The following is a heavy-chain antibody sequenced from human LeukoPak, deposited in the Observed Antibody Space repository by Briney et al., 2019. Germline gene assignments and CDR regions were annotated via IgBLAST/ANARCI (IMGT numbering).Heavy chain of an antibody. D-gene: IGHD3-16*01. J-gene: IGHJ4*02. CDR2: IGSSATTI. CDR1: GFTFSTYS. Sequence: GGSLRLSCADSGFTFSTYSTNWVRQAPGKGLEWVSYIGSSATTIYYADSVKGRLTISRDNAKNSLYLQMNNLRAEDTAVYYCARVGPRGTFDYWGQGTLVTVSS. CDR3: ARVGPRGTFDY. V-gene: IGHV3-48*01.